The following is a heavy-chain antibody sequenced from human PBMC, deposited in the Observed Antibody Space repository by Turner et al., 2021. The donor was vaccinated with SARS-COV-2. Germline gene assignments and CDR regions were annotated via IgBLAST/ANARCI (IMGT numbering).Heavy chain of an antibody. J-gene: IGHJ4*02. CDR2: ISYDESDK. CDR3: ARATYLLGYCANGVCYPDY. V-gene: IGHV3-30-3*01. D-gene: IGHD2-8*01. Sequence: QVQLVESGGGVVQPGRSLRLSCAAAGFPFSSYDMHWVRQAPGKGLEWVAVISYDESDKYYADAVKGRFIISRDKSKNTLYLQMNSLRAEDTAVYYCARATYLLGYCANGVCYPDYWGQGTLVTVSS. CDR1: GFPFSSYD.